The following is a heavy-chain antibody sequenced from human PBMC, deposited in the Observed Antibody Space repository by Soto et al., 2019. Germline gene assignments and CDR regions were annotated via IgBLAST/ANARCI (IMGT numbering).Heavy chain of an antibody. V-gene: IGHV3-74*01. J-gene: IGHJ4*02. CDR2: INSDGSST. Sequence: GGSLRLSCAASGFTFSSYWMHWVRQAPGKGLVWVSRINSDGSSTSYADSVKGRFTISRDNAKNTLYLQMNSLRAEDAAVYYCAKIESRFFYDSTGYYPFDYWGQGTLVTFSS. CDR1: GFTFSSYW. D-gene: IGHD3-22*01. CDR3: AKIESRFFYDSTGYYPFDY.